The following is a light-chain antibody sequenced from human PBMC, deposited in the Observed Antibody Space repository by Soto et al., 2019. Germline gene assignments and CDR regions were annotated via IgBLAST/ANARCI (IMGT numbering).Light chain of an antibody. Sequence: EIVFTQSPGTLSFSPGERAPLSCRASQSVSSSYLAWYQQKPGQAPRLLIYGASSRATGIPDRFSGSGSGTDFTLTISRLEPEDFAVYYCQQYGSSFGQGTRLEIK. V-gene: IGKV3-20*01. CDR1: QSVSSSY. CDR3: QQYGSS. J-gene: IGKJ5*01. CDR2: GAS.